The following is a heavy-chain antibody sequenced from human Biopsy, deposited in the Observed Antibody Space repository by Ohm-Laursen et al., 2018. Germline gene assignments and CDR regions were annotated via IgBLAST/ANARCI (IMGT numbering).Heavy chain of an antibody. CDR2: INPNSGGT. V-gene: IGHV1-2*02. CDR1: GYSFTDSY. D-gene: IGHD1-26*01. CDR3: ARGGLNYWYFDL. Sequence: ASVKVSCKASGYSFTDSYMHWVRQAPGQGLEWMGWINPNSGGTNYAQKFQGRVTMTRDTSMSTAYMELNRLRSDDTAVYYCARGGLNYWYFDLWGRGTLVTVSS. J-gene: IGHJ2*01.